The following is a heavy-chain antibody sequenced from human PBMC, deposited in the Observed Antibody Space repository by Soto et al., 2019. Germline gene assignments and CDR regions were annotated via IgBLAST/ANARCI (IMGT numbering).Heavy chain of an antibody. J-gene: IGHJ4*02. D-gene: IGHD3-9*01. Sequence: QVQLVESGGGVVQPGRSLRLSCAASGFTFSSYGMHWVRQAPGKGLEWVAVMSYDGSNKYYADSVKGRFTISRDNSKNTLHLQMNSLRAEDTAVYYCAKDLRYYDILTGYYKYYFDYWGQGTLVTVSS. CDR1: GFTFSSYG. CDR3: AKDLRYYDILTGYYKYYFDY. V-gene: IGHV3-30*18. CDR2: MSYDGSNK.